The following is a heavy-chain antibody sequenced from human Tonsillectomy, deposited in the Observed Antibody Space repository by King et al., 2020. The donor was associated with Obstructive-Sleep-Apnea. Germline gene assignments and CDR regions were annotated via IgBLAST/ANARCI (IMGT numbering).Heavy chain of an antibody. CDR3: AREFGDYYILTDSGAFHI. V-gene: IGHV3-33*01. J-gene: IGHJ3*02. Sequence: QLVESGGGVVQPGRSLRLSCAASGFTFSSYAMHWVRQAPGKGLEWVAIIWDDGSNKYYADSVKGRFTVSRDNSKNTLYRQMNSLRAEDTAVYYCAREFGDYYILTDSGAFHIWGQGTMVTVSS. D-gene: IGHD3-9*01. CDR2: IWDDGSNK. CDR1: GFTFSSYA.